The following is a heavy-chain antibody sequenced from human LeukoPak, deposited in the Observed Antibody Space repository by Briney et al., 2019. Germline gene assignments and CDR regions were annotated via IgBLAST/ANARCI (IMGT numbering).Heavy chain of an antibody. V-gene: IGHV3-48*02. CDR1: GFTFSSYS. J-gene: IGHJ6*03. D-gene: IGHD3-3*01. CDR2: ISSSNSTI. CDR3: ARAGGRSGYLYYYYYMDV. Sequence: PGGSLRLSCAASGFTFSSYSMNWVRQAPGKGLEWVSYISSSNSTIYYADSVKGRFTISRDNAKNSLYLQMNSLRDEDTAVYYCARAGGRSGYLYYYYYMDVWGKGTTVTVSS.